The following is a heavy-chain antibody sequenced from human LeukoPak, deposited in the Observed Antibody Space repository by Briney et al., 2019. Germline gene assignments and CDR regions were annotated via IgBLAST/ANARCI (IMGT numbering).Heavy chain of an antibody. CDR2: IYYSGST. CDR1: GGSISSSSYY. D-gene: IGHD4-23*01. V-gene: IGHV4-39*01. J-gene: IGHJ4*02. Sequence: SETLSLTCTVSGGSISSSSYYRGWIRQPPGKGLEWIGSIYYSGSTYYNPSLKSRVTISVDTSKNQFSLKLSSVTAADTAVYYCARVNGRNYYFDYWGQGTLVTVSS. CDR3: ARVNGRNYYFDY.